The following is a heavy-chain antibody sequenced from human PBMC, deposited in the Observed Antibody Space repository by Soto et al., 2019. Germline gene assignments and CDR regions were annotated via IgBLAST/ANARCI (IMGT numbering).Heavy chain of an antibody. D-gene: IGHD3-3*01. CDR3: ARDPYDFWSPVWFDP. Sequence: QVQLVQSGAEVKKPGASVKVSCKASGYTFTSYGISWVRQAPGQGLEWMGWISAYNGNTNYAQKLQGRVTMTTDTSTSTVYMELRSLRSDDTAVYYCARDPYDFWSPVWFDPWGQGTLVTVSS. J-gene: IGHJ5*02. V-gene: IGHV1-18*01. CDR1: GYTFTSYG. CDR2: ISAYNGNT.